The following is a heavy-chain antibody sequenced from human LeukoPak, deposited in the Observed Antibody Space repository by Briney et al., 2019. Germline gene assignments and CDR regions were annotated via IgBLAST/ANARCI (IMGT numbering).Heavy chain of an antibody. CDR1: GGSISSGGYY. CDR2: IYYSGST. Sequence: SQTLSLTCTVSGGSISSGGYYWSWIRQPPGKGLEWIGYIYYSGSTYYNPSLKSRVTISVDTSKNQFSLKLSSVTAADTAVYYCARAGDFWSGYYSLIDYWGQGTLVTVSS. V-gene: IGHV4-30-4*08. D-gene: IGHD3-3*01. CDR3: ARAGDFWSGYYSLIDY. J-gene: IGHJ4*02.